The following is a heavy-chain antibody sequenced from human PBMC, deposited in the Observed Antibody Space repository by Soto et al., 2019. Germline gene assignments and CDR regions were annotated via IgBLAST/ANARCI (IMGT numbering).Heavy chain of an antibody. CDR1: GGPFSGYY. Sequence: PSETLSLTCAVYGGPFSGYYLSWIRQAPGKWLEWIGGIGELPLGVGTNSNPSLKSRVSISVDPSKNQFSLKLSSVTAADTAVYFCAREGGESSDGPYYFDSWGKGSLVTVSS. CDR2: LPLGVGT. V-gene: IGHV4-34*01. D-gene: IGHD3-16*01. CDR3: AREGGESSDGPYYFDS. J-gene: IGHJ4*02.